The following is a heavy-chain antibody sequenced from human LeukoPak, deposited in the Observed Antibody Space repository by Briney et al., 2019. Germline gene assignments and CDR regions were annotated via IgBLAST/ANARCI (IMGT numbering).Heavy chain of an antibody. CDR3: ARGSLEREPDY. D-gene: IGHD1-1*01. V-gene: IGHV1-24*01. Sequence: ASVKVPCKVSGHTLTELSMHWVRQAPGKGLEWMGGFDPEDGETIYAQKFQGRVTITRNTSISTAYMELSSLRSEDTAVYYCARGSLEREPDYWGQGTLVTVSS. CDR1: GHTLTELS. J-gene: IGHJ4*02. CDR2: FDPEDGET.